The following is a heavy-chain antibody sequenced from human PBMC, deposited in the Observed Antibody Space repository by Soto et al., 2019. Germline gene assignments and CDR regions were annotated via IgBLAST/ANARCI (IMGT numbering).Heavy chain of an antibody. D-gene: IGHD3-22*01. Sequence: QITLKESGPALVNPTQTLTLTCSVSGFSLSGTRVGVGWIRQPLGKALEWLTRIYGNDDNHYSPSLKSGLSITKDTSKNQVVLTMTNIDPVDTATSYCAHRDTSGDYPNTFDFWGKGTLVTVS. CDR1: GFSLSGTRVG. CDR3: AHRDTSGDYPNTFDF. V-gene: IGHV2-5*01. CDR2: IYGNDDN. J-gene: IGHJ4*02.